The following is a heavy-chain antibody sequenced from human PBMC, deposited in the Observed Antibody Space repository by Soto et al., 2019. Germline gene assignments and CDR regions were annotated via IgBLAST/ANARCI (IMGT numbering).Heavy chain of an antibody. J-gene: IGHJ6*02. CDR3: ASDTGVKVVTARGLPDV. Sequence: GSLRLSCAASGFTFSSYSMNWVRQAPGKGLEWVSSISSSSSYIYYADSVKGRFTISRDNAKNSLYLQMSSLRAEDTAVYYCASDTGVKVVTARGLPDVWGQGTTVTVSS. V-gene: IGHV3-21*01. D-gene: IGHD2-21*02. CDR2: ISSSSSYI. CDR1: GFTFSSYS.